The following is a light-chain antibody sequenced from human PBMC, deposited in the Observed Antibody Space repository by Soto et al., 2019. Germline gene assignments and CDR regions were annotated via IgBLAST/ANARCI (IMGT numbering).Light chain of an antibody. J-gene: IGKJ4*01. CDR2: GAS. CDR3: QQYNNWPGLA. Sequence: EIVMTQSPATLSVSPGERATLSCRASQSVRSSLAWYQQKPGQAPRLLIYGASTRATGIPARFSGSGSGTEFTLTIGSLQSEDFAVYYRQQYNNWPGLAFGGGTKVEIK. CDR1: QSVRSS. V-gene: IGKV3-15*01.